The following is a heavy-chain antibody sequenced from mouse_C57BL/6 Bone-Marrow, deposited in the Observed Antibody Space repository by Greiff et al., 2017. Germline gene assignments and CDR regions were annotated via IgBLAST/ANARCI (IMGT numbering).Heavy chain of an antibody. Sequence: EVKLMESGGGLVKPGGSLKLSCAASGFTFSSYAMSWVRQTPEKRLEWVATISDGGSYTYYPDNVKGRFTISRDNAKNNLYLQMSHLKSEDTAMYYCARDRWDYDGMDYWGQGTSVTVSS. D-gene: IGHD2-3*01. J-gene: IGHJ4*01. CDR3: ARDRWDYDGMDY. CDR2: ISDGGSYT. V-gene: IGHV5-4*01. CDR1: GFTFSSYA.